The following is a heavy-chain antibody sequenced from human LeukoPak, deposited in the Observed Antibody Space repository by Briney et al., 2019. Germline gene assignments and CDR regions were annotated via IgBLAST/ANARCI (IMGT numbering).Heavy chain of an antibody. CDR2: ISYSGST. CDR1: GGSISSSSYY. J-gene: IGHJ4*02. CDR3: ARINGGG. Sequence: SETLSLTCTVSGGSISSSSYYWGWIRQPPGKGLEWIGSISYSGSTHYNPSLESRVTVSRDTSKNQFSLKLTSVTAADTAVYYCARINGGGWGQGTLVTVSS. V-gene: IGHV4-39*07.